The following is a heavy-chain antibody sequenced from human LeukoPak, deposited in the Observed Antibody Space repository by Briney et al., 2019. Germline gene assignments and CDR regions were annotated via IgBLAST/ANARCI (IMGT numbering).Heavy chain of an antibody. CDR1: GGSISSSSYY. CDR3: ARQGLVPAAIRHGFDP. V-gene: IGHV4-39*01. D-gene: IGHD2-2*02. CDR2: IYYSGST. J-gene: IGHJ5*02. Sequence: SETLSLTCTVSGGSISSSSYYWGWIRQPPGKGLEWIGSIYYSGSTYYNPSLKSRFTISVDTSKNQFSLKLSSVTAADTAVYYCARQGLVPAAIRHGFDPWGQGTLVTVSS.